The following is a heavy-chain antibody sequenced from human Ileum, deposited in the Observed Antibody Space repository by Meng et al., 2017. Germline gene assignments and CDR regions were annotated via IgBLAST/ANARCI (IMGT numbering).Heavy chain of an antibody. D-gene: IGHD4-17*01. CDR3: TRGNDYGDFPHF. J-gene: IGHJ4*02. CDR2: ISRNSGGT. V-gene: IGHV1-2*06. Sequence: VRQAPGQGLEWMGRISRNSGGTNFAQNFQGRVTMTRDTSISTAYMELSRLRSDYTAVYYCTRGNDYGDFPHFWGQGTLVIVSS.